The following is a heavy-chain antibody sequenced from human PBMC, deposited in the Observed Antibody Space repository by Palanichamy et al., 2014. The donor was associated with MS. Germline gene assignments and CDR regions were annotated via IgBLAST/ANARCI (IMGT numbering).Heavy chain of an antibody. CDR3: AKSYSGSSTGY. J-gene: IGHJ4*02. CDR2: ISNSGDDT. D-gene: IGHD6-13*01. CDR1: GFAFTTYA. V-gene: IGHV3-23*01. Sequence: LESGGGLVQPGGSLRLSCAASGFAFTTYAMSWHRQAPGKGLEWVSGISNSGDDTYYADSVKGRFTISRDNSKNTLYLQMNSLRVEDTAIYYCAKSYSGSSTGYWGQGTLVTVSS.